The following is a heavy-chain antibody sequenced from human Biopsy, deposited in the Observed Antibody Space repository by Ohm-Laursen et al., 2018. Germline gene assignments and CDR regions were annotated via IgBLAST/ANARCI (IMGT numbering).Heavy chain of an antibody. Sequence: SLRLSCSASGFTFDDYTMHWVRQIPGKGLEWVSLISWDGSRTYYADSVRGRFTIPRDNAKNCLYLQMNSLRTQDTALYYCARDGGVSYFGLDVWGLGTTATVSS. CDR1: GFTFDDYT. CDR3: ARDGGVSYFGLDV. V-gene: IGHV3-43*01. J-gene: IGHJ6*02. CDR2: ISWDGSRT. D-gene: IGHD3-16*01.